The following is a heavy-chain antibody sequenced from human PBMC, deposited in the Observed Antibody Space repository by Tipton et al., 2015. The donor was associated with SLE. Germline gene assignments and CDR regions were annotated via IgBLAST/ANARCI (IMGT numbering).Heavy chain of an antibody. V-gene: IGHV3-48*03. CDR1: GFTFSDYE. CDR2: ITSSGHNT. Sequence: SLRLSYAASGFTFSDYEMNWVRQAPGKGLEWVSYITSSGHNTYYADSLKGRFTTSRDNAKSSLYLQMNSLRAEDTAVYYCARSFYYYYYYMDVWGKGTTVTVSS. D-gene: IGHD3-16*02. CDR3: ARSFYYYYYYMDV. J-gene: IGHJ6*03.